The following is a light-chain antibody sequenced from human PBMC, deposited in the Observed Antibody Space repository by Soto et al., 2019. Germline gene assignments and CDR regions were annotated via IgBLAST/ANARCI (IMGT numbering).Light chain of an antibody. J-gene: IGLJ1*01. Sequence: QSVLTQPASVSRSPGQSITISCTGTSSDVGAYNFVSWYQQYPGKAPKVMIYEVNNRPSGVSNRFSGSKSGNTASLTISGLQAEDEADYYCSSFTRSSTYVFGSGTKLTVL. CDR2: EVN. V-gene: IGLV2-14*01. CDR3: SSFTRSSTYV. CDR1: SSDVGAYNF.